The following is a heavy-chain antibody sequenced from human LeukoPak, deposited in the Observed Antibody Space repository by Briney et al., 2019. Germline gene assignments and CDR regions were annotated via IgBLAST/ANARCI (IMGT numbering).Heavy chain of an antibody. Sequence: PGGSLRLSCAASGFTFSNYEMSWVRQTPRKGLEGVSHIYTDNNIKEADAVKGRFTISRDNAKNSLYLQMNSLRAEDTGVYYCARASNSPFDYWGQGTLVTVSS. CDR3: ARASNSPFDY. CDR2: IYTDNNI. CDR1: GFTFSNYE. V-gene: IGHV3-48*03. D-gene: IGHD2-21*01. J-gene: IGHJ4*02.